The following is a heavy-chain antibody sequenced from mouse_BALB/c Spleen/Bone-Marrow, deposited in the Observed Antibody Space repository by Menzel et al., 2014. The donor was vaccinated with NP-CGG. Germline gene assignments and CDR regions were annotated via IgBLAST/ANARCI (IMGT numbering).Heavy chain of an antibody. Sequence: VHVKQSGAELVKPGASVKLSCTASGFNIKDTYMHWVKQRPEQGLEWIGRIDPANGNTKYDPKFQGKATITADTSSNTAYLQLSSLTSEDTAVYYCAVYYHGSSSFAYWGQGTLVTVSA. V-gene: IGHV14-3*02. CDR3: AVYYHGSSSFAY. D-gene: IGHD1-1*01. J-gene: IGHJ3*01. CDR2: IDPANGNT. CDR1: GFNIKDTY.